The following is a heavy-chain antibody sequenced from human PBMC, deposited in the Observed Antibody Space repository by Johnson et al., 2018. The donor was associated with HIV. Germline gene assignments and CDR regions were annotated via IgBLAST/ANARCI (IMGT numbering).Heavy chain of an antibody. J-gene: IGHJ3*02. D-gene: IGHD3-10*01. Sequence: QVQLVESGGGVVQPGTSLRLSCAASGFTFSSYGIHWVRQAPGKGLEWVAFIWHDGRDVYYADSVKGRFTISRDNAQKSLYLQMKSLRDEDTALYYCARDVGLWFGELRSGDAFDIWGQGTMVTVSS. CDR3: ARDVGLWFGELRSGDAFDI. V-gene: IGHV3-33*01. CDR1: GFTFSSYG. CDR2: IWHDGRDV.